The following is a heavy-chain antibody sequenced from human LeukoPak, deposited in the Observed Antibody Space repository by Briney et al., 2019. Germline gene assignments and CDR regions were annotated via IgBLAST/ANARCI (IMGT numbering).Heavy chain of an antibody. V-gene: IGHV3-48*04. CDR2: ISSSPSTI. CDR3: VLNCGSGSYYLPL. D-gene: IGHD3-10*01. Sequence: PGGSLRLSCAASGFTFSSYSMNWVRQAPGKGLEWVSFISSSPSTIYYADSVKGRFTISRDNAKNSLYLQMNSLRAEDTAVYYCVLNCGSGSYYLPLWGQGTLVTVSS. J-gene: IGHJ4*02. CDR1: GFTFSSYS.